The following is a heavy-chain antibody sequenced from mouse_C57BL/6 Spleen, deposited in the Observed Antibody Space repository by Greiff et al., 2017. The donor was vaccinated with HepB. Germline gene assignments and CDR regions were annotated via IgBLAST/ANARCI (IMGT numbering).Heavy chain of an antibody. V-gene: IGHV1-82*01. CDR1: GYAFSSSW. CDR3: ARDDYGSSLGY. Sequence: VQLQQSGPELVKPGASVKISCKASGYAFSSSWMNWVKQRPGKGLEWIGRIYPGDGDTNYNGKFKGKATLTADKSSSTAYMQLSSLTSEDSAVYLCARDDYGSSLGYWGQGTTLTVSS. J-gene: IGHJ2*01. D-gene: IGHD1-1*01. CDR2: IYPGDGDT.